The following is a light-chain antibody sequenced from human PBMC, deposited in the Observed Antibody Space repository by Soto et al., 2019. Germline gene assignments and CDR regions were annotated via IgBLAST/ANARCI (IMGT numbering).Light chain of an antibody. V-gene: IGKV1-5*01. Sequence: DIQMTQSPSTLSASVGDRVTITCRASQSISSWLAWYQQKPGKTPKLLIYDASSLESGDPSRFSGSGSGTQFTLTISSLQPDDFATYYCQHYNSYSTFGQGTKLEIK. CDR2: DAS. J-gene: IGKJ2*01. CDR3: QHYNSYST. CDR1: QSISSW.